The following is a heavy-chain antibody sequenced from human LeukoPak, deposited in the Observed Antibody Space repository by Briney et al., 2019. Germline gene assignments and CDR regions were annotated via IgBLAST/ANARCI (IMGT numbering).Heavy chain of an antibody. V-gene: IGHV3-23*01. Sequence: GALRLSCAGSGFPFSIHGMNWVRQAPGKGLEWVSGISPGGGPTYYADSVKGRFTISRDDSKNTLYLQMNNLRAEDTAVYYCAKDGAWLRFDDWGQGILVTVSS. CDR3: AKDGAWLRFDD. CDR2: ISPGGGPT. J-gene: IGHJ4*02. CDR1: GFPFSIHG. D-gene: IGHD5-12*01.